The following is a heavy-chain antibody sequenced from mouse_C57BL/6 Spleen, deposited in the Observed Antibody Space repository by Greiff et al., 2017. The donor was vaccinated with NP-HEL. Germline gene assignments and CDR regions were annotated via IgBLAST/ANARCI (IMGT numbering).Heavy chain of an antibody. CDR2: IWSGGST. D-gene: IGHD2-2*01. CDR1: GFSLTSYG. Sequence: QVQLKESGPGLVQPSQSLSITCTVSGFSLTSYGVHWVRQSPGKGLEWLGVIWSGGSTDYNAAFISRLSISKDNSKSQVFFKMNSLQADDTAIYYCAHEGYGGDYYAMDYWGQGTSVTVSS. CDR3: AHEGYGGDYYAMDY. J-gene: IGHJ4*01. V-gene: IGHV2-2*01.